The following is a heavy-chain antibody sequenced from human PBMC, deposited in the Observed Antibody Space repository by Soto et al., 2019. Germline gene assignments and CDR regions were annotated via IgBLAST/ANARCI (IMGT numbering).Heavy chain of an antibody. CDR2: IYYSGST. D-gene: IGHD3-3*01. Sequence: QLQLQESGPGLVKPSETLSLTCTVSGGSISSSSYYWGWIRQPPGKGLEWIGSIYYSGSTYYNPYLKSRVTISVDTYKNQFSLKLSSVTAADTAVYYCARQTYYDFWMEAYFDYWGQGTLVTVSS. V-gene: IGHV4-39*01. CDR3: ARQTYYDFWMEAYFDY. CDR1: GGSISSSSYY. J-gene: IGHJ4*02.